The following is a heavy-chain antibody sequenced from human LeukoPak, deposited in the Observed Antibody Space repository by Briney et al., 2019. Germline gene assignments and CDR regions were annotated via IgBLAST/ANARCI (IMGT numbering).Heavy chain of an antibody. CDR2: FYYSDTT. CDR3: ARHTYWGYQVS. V-gene: IGHV4-39*01. CDR1: GGSISSPSYS. D-gene: IGHD2-8*02. Sequence: SETLSLTCTVSGGSISSPSYSWGWIRQPPGKGLEWIGSFYYSDTTYYNPSFKSRVTISVDASKNQFSLRLSSVTAAGTAVYYCARHTYWGYQVSWGQGSLVIVSS. J-gene: IGHJ5*02.